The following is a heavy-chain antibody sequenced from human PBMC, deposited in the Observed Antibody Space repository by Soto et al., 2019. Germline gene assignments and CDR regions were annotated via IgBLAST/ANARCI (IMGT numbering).Heavy chain of an antibody. CDR1: GYNFYSFD. CDR2: MNPKSGNT. Sequence: ASVKVSCKASGYNFYSFDIYWVRQATGHGLEWMGWMNPKSGNTGYAQELRGRVTMTRNTSNSTAYMELTSLTSDDTGVYYCVGGNFRYWGQGTPVTVPS. V-gene: IGHV1-8*02. J-gene: IGHJ4*02. CDR3: VGGNFRY.